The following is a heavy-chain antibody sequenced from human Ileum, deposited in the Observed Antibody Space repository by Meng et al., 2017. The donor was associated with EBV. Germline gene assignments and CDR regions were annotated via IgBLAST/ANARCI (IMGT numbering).Heavy chain of an antibody. V-gene: IGHV3-23*04. J-gene: IGHJ4*02. Sequence: VRVEESWGGLVKPWGSLRLSWGASGITFSTFTMTWVRQAPGKGLEWVSAVTASGDTTSYGASVKGRFTISRDNSKNTVYLQMNSLRAEDTAVYYCAKSATYSGNYRPFESWGQGTLVTVSS. CDR2: VTASGDTT. D-gene: IGHD1-26*01. CDR1: GITFSTFT. CDR3: AKSATYSGNYRPFES.